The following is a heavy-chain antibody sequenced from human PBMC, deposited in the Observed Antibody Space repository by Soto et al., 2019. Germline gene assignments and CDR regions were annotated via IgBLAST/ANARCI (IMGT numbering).Heavy chain of an antibody. CDR1: GYTFTNYG. Sequence: QVQLVQSGAEVKKPGASVKVSCKASGYTFTNYGTSWVRQAPGQGLEYMGWISGDNGDTHYAQKVQGRVTMTTDTSTNTAYMELRSLRPDDTAVYYCVRSPSLGYIQYWGQGTLVTVSS. CDR3: VRSPSLGYIQY. J-gene: IGHJ1*01. D-gene: IGHD6-6*01. V-gene: IGHV1-18*01. CDR2: ISGDNGDT.